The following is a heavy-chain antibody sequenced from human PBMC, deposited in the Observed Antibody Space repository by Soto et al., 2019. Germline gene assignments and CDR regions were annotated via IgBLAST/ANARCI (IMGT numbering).Heavy chain of an antibody. D-gene: IGHD3-22*01. Sequence: SLRLSCAASGFTFSSYAMHWVRQAPGKGLEWVAVISYDGSNKYYADSVKGRFTISRDNSKNTLYLQMNSLRAEDTAVYYCARIDSSGYPAPYYYYYYGMDVWGQGTTVTVSS. CDR3: ARIDSSGYPAPYYYYYYGMDV. J-gene: IGHJ6*02. CDR1: GFTFSSYA. CDR2: ISYDGSNK. V-gene: IGHV3-30-3*01.